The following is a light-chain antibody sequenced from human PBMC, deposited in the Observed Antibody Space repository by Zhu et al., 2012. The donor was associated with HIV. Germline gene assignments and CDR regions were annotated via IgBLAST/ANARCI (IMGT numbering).Light chain of an antibody. Sequence: EIVLTQSPGTLSLSPGERATLSCRASQSFSSSYLAWYQQKRGQAPRLLIYGASSRATGIPDRFSGSGSGTDFTLTISRLEPEDFAVYFCQQYAGSPRTFGQGTKVEIK. J-gene: IGKJ1*01. CDR1: QSFSSSY. V-gene: IGKV3-20*01. CDR3: QQYAGSPRT. CDR2: GAS.